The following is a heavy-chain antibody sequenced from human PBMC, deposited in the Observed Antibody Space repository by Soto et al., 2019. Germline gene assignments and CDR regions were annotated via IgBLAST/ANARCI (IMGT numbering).Heavy chain of an antibody. J-gene: IGHJ4*02. CDR2: ISATGGSA. CDR1: GFTFSSYA. V-gene: IGHV3-23*01. CDR3: AKGTTAVYCFDF. Sequence: DVQLLESGGGLVQPGGSLRLSCAASGFTFSSYAMSWVRQAPGKGLEWVSAISATGGSAFYADSVKGRFTISRDNSKNTVSLQIDSLVTEDTAVYYCAKGTTAVYCFDFWGQGTLVTVSS. D-gene: IGHD2-15*01.